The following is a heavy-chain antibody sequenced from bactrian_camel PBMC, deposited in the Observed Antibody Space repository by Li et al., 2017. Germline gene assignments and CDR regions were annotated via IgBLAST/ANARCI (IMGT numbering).Heavy chain of an antibody. V-gene: IGHV3-2*01. Sequence: VQLVESGGGSVQPGGSLRLSCAASGYTYSSICMGWFRQAPGKEREAVASVYISFRPDDQRTYYADSVKGRFTISPGNATNTVSLQMNSLKPEDTAMYYCAADRMACLRPSVQLAAYNFWGQGTQVTVS. CDR1: GYTYSSIC. CDR3: AADRMACLRPSVQLAAYNF. J-gene: IGHJ4*01. CDR2: VYISFRPDDQRT.